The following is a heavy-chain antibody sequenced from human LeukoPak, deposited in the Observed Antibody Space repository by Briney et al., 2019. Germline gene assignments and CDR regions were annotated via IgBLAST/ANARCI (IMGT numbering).Heavy chain of an antibody. V-gene: IGHV3-66*02. D-gene: IGHD6-19*01. CDR3: VRALSGWYHGYYFDY. CDR2: IYSGGST. Sequence: GSLRLSCAASGFTVSSNYMSWVRQAPGKGLEWVSVIYSGGSTYYADSVKGRFTISGDNSKNTLYLQMNSLRAEDTAVYYCVRALSGWYHGYYFDYWGQGTLVTVSS. CDR1: GFTVSSNY. J-gene: IGHJ4*02.